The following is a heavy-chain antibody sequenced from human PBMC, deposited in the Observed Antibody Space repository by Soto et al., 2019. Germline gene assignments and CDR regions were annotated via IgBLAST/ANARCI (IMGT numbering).Heavy chain of an antibody. V-gene: IGHV1-69*12. CDR3: ERGMGGSYFPVDF. Sequence: QVHLVQSGAEVKKPGSSVQVSCKTSGGTLSDSAINWLRQTPGQGLEWMGGLVPMFRTANYAPNLQGRVSITADESTSTVFMELSLLTFEDTAVYYCERGMGGSYFPVDFWGQGTLLTVSS. CDR1: GGTLSDSA. J-gene: IGHJ4*02. CDR2: LVPMFRTA. D-gene: IGHD2-15*01.